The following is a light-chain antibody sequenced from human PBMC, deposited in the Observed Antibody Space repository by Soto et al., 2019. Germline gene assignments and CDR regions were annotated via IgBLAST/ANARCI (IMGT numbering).Light chain of an antibody. Sequence: QSALTQPASVSGSPGQSVTISCTGSSSDVGGDDLVSWYQQRPGKAPQLIISAVNKRPSGVPDRFSGSKSANTASLTVSGLQAEDEADYYCCSYAGRNTLIFGGGTKLTVL. CDR1: SSDVGGDDL. CDR2: AVN. J-gene: IGLJ2*01. CDR3: CSYAGRNTLI. V-gene: IGLV2-8*01.